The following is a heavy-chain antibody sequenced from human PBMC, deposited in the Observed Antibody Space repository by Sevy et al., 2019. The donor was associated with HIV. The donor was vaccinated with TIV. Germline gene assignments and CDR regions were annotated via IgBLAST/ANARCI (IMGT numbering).Heavy chain of an antibody. CDR3: AKDHSSSWYYFDY. D-gene: IGHD6-13*01. CDR1: GFTFDDYT. V-gene: IGHV3-43*01. CDR2: ISWDGGST. Sequence: VGSLRLSCAASGFTFDDYTMHWVRQAPGKGLEWVSLISWDGGSTYYADSVKGRFTISRDNSKNSLYLQMNSLRTEDTALYYCAKDHSSSWYYFDYWGQGTLVTVSS. J-gene: IGHJ4*02.